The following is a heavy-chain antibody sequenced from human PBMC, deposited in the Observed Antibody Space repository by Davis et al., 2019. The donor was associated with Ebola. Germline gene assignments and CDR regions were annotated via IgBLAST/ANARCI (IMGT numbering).Heavy chain of an antibody. CDR2: FNSDGSST. CDR3: ARDTVRGNFYYYGMDV. Sequence: HTGGSLRLSCAASGFTFSNYWMHWVRHAPGKGLVWVARFNSDGSSTNYADSVKGRFTISRDNSKNTLYLQMNSLRAEDTAVYYCARDTVRGNFYYYGMDVWGQGTTVTVSS. D-gene: IGHD3-10*01. CDR1: GFTFSNYW. V-gene: IGHV3-74*01. J-gene: IGHJ6*02.